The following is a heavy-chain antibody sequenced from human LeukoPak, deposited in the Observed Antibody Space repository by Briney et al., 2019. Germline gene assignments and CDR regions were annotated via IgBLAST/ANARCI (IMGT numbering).Heavy chain of an antibody. CDR1: GGSISSSSYY. CDR2: IYYSGST. Sequence: SETLSLTCTVSGGSISSSSYYWGWIRQPPGKGLEWIGSIYYSGSTYYNPSLKSRVTISVDTSKNQFSLKLSSVTAADTAVYYCASRPPITMVRGVDYWGQGTLVTVSS. D-gene: IGHD3-10*01. CDR3: ASRPPITMVRGVDY. J-gene: IGHJ4*02. V-gene: IGHV4-39*01.